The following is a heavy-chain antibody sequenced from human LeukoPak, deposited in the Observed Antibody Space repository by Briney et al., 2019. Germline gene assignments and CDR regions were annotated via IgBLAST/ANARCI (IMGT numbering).Heavy chain of an antibody. D-gene: IGHD2-15*01. V-gene: IGHV1-2*02. Sequence: ASVKVSCKASGYTFTGYYMHWVRQAPGQGLEWMGWIDPNSGGTNYAQKFQGRVTMTRDTSISTAYMELSRLRSDDTAVYYCARVAIVVVVAATPPHDAFDIWGQGTMVTVSS. J-gene: IGHJ3*02. CDR3: ARVAIVVVVAATPPHDAFDI. CDR1: GYTFTGYY. CDR2: IDPNSGGT.